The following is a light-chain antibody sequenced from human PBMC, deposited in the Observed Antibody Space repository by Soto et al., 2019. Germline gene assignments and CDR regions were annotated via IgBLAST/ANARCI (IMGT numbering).Light chain of an antibody. CDR3: SSYANSNTLCV. CDR2: EVS. J-gene: IGLJ1*01. CDR1: SSDVGSYNY. V-gene: IGLV2-14*01. Sequence: QSALTQPASVSGSPGQSITISCTGSSSDVGSYNYVSWYQQHPGKAPKLMIYEVSNRPSGVSNRFSGSKSGNTASLSISGLQAEDEADYYCSSYANSNTLCVFGGGTKLTVL.